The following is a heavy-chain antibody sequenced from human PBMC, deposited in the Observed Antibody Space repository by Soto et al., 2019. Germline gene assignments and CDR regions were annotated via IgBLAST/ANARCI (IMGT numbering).Heavy chain of an antibody. Sequence: SETLRLPCTVSGGSISSYYWSWIRQPPEKGPEWIGYIYYSGSTNYTPSLKSRVTISVDTSNNQFSLKLSSVTAADTAVYYCARSNWNYGKDRYNWFDPWGQGTLVTVS. CDR2: IYYSGST. J-gene: IGHJ5*02. D-gene: IGHD1-7*01. CDR3: ARSNWNYGKDRYNWFDP. V-gene: IGHV4-59*08. CDR1: GGSISSYY.